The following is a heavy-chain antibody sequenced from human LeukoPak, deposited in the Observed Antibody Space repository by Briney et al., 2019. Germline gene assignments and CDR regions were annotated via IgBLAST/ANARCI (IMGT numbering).Heavy chain of an antibody. V-gene: IGHV4-39*07. CDR1: GGSISSSSYY. CDR3: ARKLRYPNYVSYNWFDP. J-gene: IGHJ5*02. D-gene: IGHD3-9*01. Sequence: SETLSLTCTVSGGSISSSSYYWGWIRQPPGKGLEWIGSIYYSGSTYYNPSLKSRVTISVDTSKNQFSLKLSSVTAADTAVYYCARKLRYPNYVSYNWFDPWGQGTLVTVSS. CDR2: IYYSGST.